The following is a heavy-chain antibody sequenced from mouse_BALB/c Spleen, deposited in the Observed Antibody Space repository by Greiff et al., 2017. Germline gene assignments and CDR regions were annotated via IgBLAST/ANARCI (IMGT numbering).Heavy chain of an antibody. J-gene: IGHJ2*01. V-gene: IGHV2-6-7*01. CDR3: ARDQLGYFDY. Sequence: QVQLKESGPGPVAPSQSLSITCPVSGFSLTGHGVNWVRQPPGKGPEWLGMIWGDGSTDYKSALKYRLSISKDNSKSQVFLKMNSLHTDDTARYYCARDQLGYFDYWGQGTTLTVSS. CDR1: GFSLTGHG. D-gene: IGHD4-1*02. CDR2: IWGDGST.